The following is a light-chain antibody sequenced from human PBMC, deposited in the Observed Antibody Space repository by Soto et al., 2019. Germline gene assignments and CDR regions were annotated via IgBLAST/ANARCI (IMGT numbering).Light chain of an antibody. CDR1: SSDVGSYNL. J-gene: IGLJ3*02. V-gene: IGLV2-14*02. CDR2: DVS. CDR3: NSYTRNKTRV. Sequence: QSALTQPASVSGSPGQSITISCTGTSSDVGSYNLVSWYQQHAGKAPKLMIYDVSNRPSGVSNRFSGSKSGNTASLTISGLQPEDEADYYCNSYTRNKTRVFGGGTKLTVL.